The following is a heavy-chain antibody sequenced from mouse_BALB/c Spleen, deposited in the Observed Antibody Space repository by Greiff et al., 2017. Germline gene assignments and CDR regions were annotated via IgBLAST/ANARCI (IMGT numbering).Heavy chain of an antibody. J-gene: IGHJ4*01. V-gene: IGHV5-6-3*01. CDR2: INSNGGST. CDR3: ARGPYGSSYLYAMDY. Sequence: EVKLVESGGGLVQPGGSLKLSCAASGFTFSSYGMSWVRQTPDKRLELVATINSNGGSTYYPDSVKGRFTISRDNAKNTLYLQMSSLKSEDTAMYYCARGPYGSSYLYAMDYWGQGTSVTVSS. D-gene: IGHD1-1*01. CDR1: GFTFSSYG.